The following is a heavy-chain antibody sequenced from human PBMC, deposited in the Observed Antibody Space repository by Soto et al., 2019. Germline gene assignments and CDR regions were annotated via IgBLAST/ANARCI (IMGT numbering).Heavy chain of an antibody. V-gene: IGHV3-21*01. CDR3: ARDLNYFGSGSTFDY. CDR1: GFTFFTYT. CDR2: ISSSNRYI. J-gene: IGHJ4*02. Sequence: EVQLVESGGGLVKPGGSLRLSCAASGFTFFTYTMNWVRQAPGKGLEWVSSISSSNRYIYYADSVKGRFTISRDNAKNSLDLQMNSLRVENTAVYHCARDLNYFGSGSTFDYWGQGTLVTVSS. D-gene: IGHD3-10*01.